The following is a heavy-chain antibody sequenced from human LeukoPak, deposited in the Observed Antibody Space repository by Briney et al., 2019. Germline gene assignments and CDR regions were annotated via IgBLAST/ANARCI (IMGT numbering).Heavy chain of an antibody. Sequence: ASVKVSCKASGYTFTSHGISWVRQAPGQGLEWMGWISGDNGDTNYAQKLQDRVTMTTDTSTSTAYMELRRLTSDDTAVYYCSRSGRGTYYYFDLWGQGTLVTVSS. J-gene: IGHJ4*02. CDR3: SRSGRGTYYYFDL. CDR1: GYTFTSHG. V-gene: IGHV1-18*01. D-gene: IGHD5-12*01. CDR2: ISGDNGDT.